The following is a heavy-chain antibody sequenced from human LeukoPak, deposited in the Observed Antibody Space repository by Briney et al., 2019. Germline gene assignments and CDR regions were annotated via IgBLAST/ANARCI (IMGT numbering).Heavy chain of an antibody. V-gene: IGHV1-2*02. CDR1: GYTFTDFY. D-gene: IGHD2-21*01. CDR2: INPNSGDT. J-gene: IGHJ4*02. Sequence: ASVKVSCKASGYTFTDFYVHWVRQAPGQGLEWMGWINPNSGDTDFAQKFQGRVTMTRDTSINTAYMDLSRLRSDDTAVYYCVYKYCDGGRCYFDSWAREPWSPSPQ. CDR3: VYKYCDGGRCYFDS.